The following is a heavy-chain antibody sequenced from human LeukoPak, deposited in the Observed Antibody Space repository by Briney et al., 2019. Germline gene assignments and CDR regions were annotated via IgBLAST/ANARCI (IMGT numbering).Heavy chain of an antibody. J-gene: IGHJ4*02. V-gene: IGHV3-21*01. CDR2: ISSSSSYI. D-gene: IGHD6-19*01. CDR1: GFTFSSYS. Sequence: GGSLRLSCAASGFTFSSYSMNWVRQAPGKGLEWVSSISSSSSYIYYADSVKGRFTISRDNAKNSLYLQMNSLRAEDTAVYYCAREVSSSGRLVIFDYWRQGTLVTDSS. CDR3: AREVSSSGRLVIFDY.